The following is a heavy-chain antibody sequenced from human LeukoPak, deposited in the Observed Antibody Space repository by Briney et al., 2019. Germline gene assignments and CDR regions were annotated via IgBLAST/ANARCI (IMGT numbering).Heavy chain of an antibody. J-gene: IGHJ3*02. CDR3: ARGLIYCGGDCYRAFDI. CDR1: GFTFSSHT. D-gene: IGHD2-21*02. CDR2: ISSSSSRI. Sequence: GGSLRLSCAASGFTFSSHTMNWVRQAPGKGLEWVSYISSSSSRIYYADSVKGRFTISRDNAKNSLYLQMNSLRDEDTAVYYCARGLIYCGGDCYRAFDIWGKGTMVTVSS. V-gene: IGHV3-48*02.